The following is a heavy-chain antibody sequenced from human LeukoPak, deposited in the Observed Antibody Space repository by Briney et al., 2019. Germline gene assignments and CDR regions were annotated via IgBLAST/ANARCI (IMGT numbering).Heavy chain of an antibody. CDR2: ISYDGSNK. Sequence: GGSLRLSCSASGFTFSSYAMHWVRQAPGQGLEWVAVISYDGSNKYYADSVKGRFTISRDNSKNTLYLQMNSLRAEDTAVYYCARSRNYYDSSGYYAVGYYFDYWGQGTLVTVSS. D-gene: IGHD3-22*01. CDR1: GFTFSSYA. V-gene: IGHV3-30*04. CDR3: ARSRNYYDSSGYYAVGYYFDY. J-gene: IGHJ4*02.